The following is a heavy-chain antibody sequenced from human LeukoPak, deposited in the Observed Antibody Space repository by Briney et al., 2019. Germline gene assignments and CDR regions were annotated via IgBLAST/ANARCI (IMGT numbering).Heavy chain of an antibody. CDR3: ARDPIVGATNAFDT. J-gene: IGHJ3*02. Sequence: GASVKVSCKASGGTFSSYAISWVRQAPGQGLEWMGGIIPIFGTANYAQKFQGRVTITADESTSTAYMELSSLRSEDTAVYYCARDPIVGATNAFDTWGQGTMVTVSS. V-gene: IGHV1-69*13. D-gene: IGHD1-26*01. CDR1: GGTFSSYA. CDR2: IIPIFGTA.